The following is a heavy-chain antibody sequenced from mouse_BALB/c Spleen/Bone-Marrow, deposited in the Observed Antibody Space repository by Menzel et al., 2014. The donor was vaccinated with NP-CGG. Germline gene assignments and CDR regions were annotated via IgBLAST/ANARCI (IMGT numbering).Heavy chain of an antibody. J-gene: IGHJ4*01. CDR3: AIYYYRTMDY. V-gene: IGHV14-3*02. CDR1: GFNIKDTY. D-gene: IGHD1-1*01. CDR2: IDPANGNT. Sequence: VQLKQSGAELVKPGASVKLSCTASGFNIKDTYMHWVKQRPEQGLEWIGRIDPANGNTKYDPKFQGRATVTADTSSSAAYLRLSSLTSEDTAVYCCAIYYYRTMDYWGQGTPVTVSS.